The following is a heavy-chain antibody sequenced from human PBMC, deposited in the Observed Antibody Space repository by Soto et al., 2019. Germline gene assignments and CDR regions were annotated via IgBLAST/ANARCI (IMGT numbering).Heavy chain of an antibody. CDR2: IYWDDDK. CDR3: AHRPSYCSGYSCYSGFDY. J-gene: IGHJ4*02. CDR1: GFSLSTSGVG. Sequence: QITLKESGPTLVKPTQTLTLTCTFSGFSLSTSGVGVGWIRQPPGKALEWLALIYWDDDKRYSPSLKSRLTITKHTSKNQVVLTMTNMDPVDTATYYCAHRPSYCSGYSCYSGFDYWGQGTLVTVSS. D-gene: IGHD2-15*01. V-gene: IGHV2-5*02.